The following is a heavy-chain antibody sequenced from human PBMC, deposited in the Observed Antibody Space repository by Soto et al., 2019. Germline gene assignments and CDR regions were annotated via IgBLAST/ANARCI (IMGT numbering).Heavy chain of an antibody. CDR2: INPNSGGT. D-gene: IGHD3-22*01. CDR3: ARDTIVVVITSYYYGMDV. Sequence: QVQLVQSGAEVKKPGASVKVSCKASGYTFTGYYMHWVRQAPGQGLEWMGWINPNSGGTNYAQKFQGRVTMTRDTSISTAYMELSRLRSDDTAVYYCARDTIVVVITSYYYGMDVWGQGTTVIVSS. J-gene: IGHJ6*02. CDR1: GYTFTGYY. V-gene: IGHV1-2*02.